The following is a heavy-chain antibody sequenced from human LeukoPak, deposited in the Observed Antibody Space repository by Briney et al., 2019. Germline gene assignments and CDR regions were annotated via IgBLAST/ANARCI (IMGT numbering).Heavy chain of an antibody. CDR1: GGSFSGYY. D-gene: IGHD2-21*02. J-gene: IGHJ2*01. Sequence: SETLSLTCAVYGGSFSGYYWSWIRQPPGKGLEWIGEINHSGSTNYNPSLKSRVTISVDTSKNQFSLKLSSVTAADTAVYYCARGGTYRAYCGDDCYSTRGALGLWGRGTLVTVSS. CDR3: ARGGTYRAYCGDDCYSTRGALGL. CDR2: INHSGST. V-gene: IGHV4-34*01.